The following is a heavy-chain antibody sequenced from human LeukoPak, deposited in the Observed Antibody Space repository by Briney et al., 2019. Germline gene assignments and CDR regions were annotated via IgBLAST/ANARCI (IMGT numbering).Heavy chain of an antibody. Sequence: GGSLRLPCAASGFTFSSYDMNWVRQAPGKGLEWVSYMSRSGGNIYYADSVKGRFTISRDNAKNSLFLQMNSLRAEDTAVYYCAGLRWYAFDVWGQGTMVTVSS. D-gene: IGHD6-13*01. CDR2: MSRSGGNI. CDR1: GFTFSSYD. V-gene: IGHV3-48*03. J-gene: IGHJ3*01. CDR3: AGLRWYAFDV.